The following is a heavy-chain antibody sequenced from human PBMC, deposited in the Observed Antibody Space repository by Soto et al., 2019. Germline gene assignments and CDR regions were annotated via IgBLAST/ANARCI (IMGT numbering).Heavy chain of an antibody. Sequence: PSETLSLTCAVYGGSFSGYYWSWIRQPPGKGLEWIGEINHSGSTNYNPSLKSRVTISVDTSKNQFSLKLSSVTAADTAVYYCARGRNYYGSGSKLYYYYGMDVWGQGTTVTVSS. J-gene: IGHJ6*02. CDR2: INHSGST. CDR1: GGSFSGYY. CDR3: ARGRNYYGSGSKLYYYYGMDV. D-gene: IGHD3-10*01. V-gene: IGHV4-34*01.